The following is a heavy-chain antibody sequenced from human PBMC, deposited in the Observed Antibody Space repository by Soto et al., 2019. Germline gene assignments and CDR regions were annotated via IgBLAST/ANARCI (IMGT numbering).Heavy chain of an antibody. V-gene: IGHV3-15*01. CDR3: TTESWRDPYYYYYGMDV. D-gene: IGHD3-3*01. Sequence: GGSLILSCAASGFTFSNAWMSWVRQAPGKGLEWVGRIKSKTDGGTTDYAAPVKGRFTISRDDSKNTLYLQMNSLKTEDTAVYYCTTESWRDPYYYYYGMDVWGQGTRVTVSS. J-gene: IGHJ6*02. CDR2: IKSKTDGGTT. CDR1: GFTFSNAW.